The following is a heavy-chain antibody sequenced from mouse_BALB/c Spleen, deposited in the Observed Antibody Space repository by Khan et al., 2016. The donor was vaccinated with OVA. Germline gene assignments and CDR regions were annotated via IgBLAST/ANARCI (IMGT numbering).Heavy chain of an antibody. D-gene: IGHD2-4*01. CDR1: GFSLTSYG. V-gene: IGHV2-6*02. CDR3: ARNYDYDEGLAY. CDR2: IWSVGKT. Sequence: QVQLKESGPGLVAPSQSLSITCTVSGFSLTSYGVHWVRQPPGKGLEWLGVIWSVGKTNYNATLKSRLNISKDSSKSQVFLKMNSLQANDTAIYYCARNYDYDEGLAYWGQGTLVTVS. J-gene: IGHJ3*01.